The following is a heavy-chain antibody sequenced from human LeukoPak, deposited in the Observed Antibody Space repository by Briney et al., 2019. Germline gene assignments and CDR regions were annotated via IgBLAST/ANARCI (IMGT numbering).Heavy chain of an antibody. V-gene: IGHV3-23*01. CDR1: GFTFSSYA. CDR2: ISGSGGST. Sequence: PGGSLRLSCAASGFTFSSYAMSWVRQAPGKGLEWVSAISGSGGSTYYADSVKGRFTISRDNSKNTLYLQMNSLRAEDTAVYYCAKDWAGGTVTIYYYYYMDVWGKGTTVTVSS. CDR3: AKDWAGGTVTIYYYYYMDV. J-gene: IGHJ6*03. D-gene: IGHD4-17*01.